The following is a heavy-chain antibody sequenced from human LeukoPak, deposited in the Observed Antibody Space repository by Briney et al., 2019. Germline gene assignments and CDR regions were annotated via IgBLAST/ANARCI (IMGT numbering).Heavy chain of an antibody. J-gene: IGHJ4*02. D-gene: IGHD3-10*01. CDR1: GFTFSSYA. V-gene: IGHV3-23*01. CDR3: AKNVLLWFGELSG. CDR2: ISGSGGST. Sequence: GGSLRLSCAASGFTFSSYAMSWVRQALGKGLEWVSAISGSGGSTYYADSVKGRFTISRDNSKNTLYLQMNSLRAEDTAVYYCAKNVLLWFGELSGWGQGTLVTVSS.